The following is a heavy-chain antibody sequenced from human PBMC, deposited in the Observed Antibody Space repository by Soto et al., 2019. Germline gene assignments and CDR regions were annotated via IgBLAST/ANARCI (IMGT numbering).Heavy chain of an antibody. Sequence: SETLSLTCCVSGYSISSGNYWGWIRQPPGKGLEWIGSVYHSGGTYYNPSLKSRVTISVDTSKNQFSLKLSSVTAADTAVYYWAREIPYIVVVPSDHYYGMYGWGQRTTVTVSS. D-gene: IGHD2-15*01. V-gene: IGHV4-38-2*02. CDR3: AREIPYIVVVPSDHYYGMYG. J-gene: IGHJ6*02. CDR1: GYSISSGNY. CDR2: VYHSGGT.